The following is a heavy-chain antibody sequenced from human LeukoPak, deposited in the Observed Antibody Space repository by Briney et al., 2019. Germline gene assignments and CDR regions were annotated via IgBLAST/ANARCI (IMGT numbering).Heavy chain of an antibody. CDR1: GGSISGYY. CDR3: ARVGLDYYYYGMDV. V-gene: IGHV4-59*12. Sequence: KTSETLSLTCTVSGGSISGYYWSWIRQPPGKGLEWIGYIYHSGSTNYNPSLKSRVTISVDTSKNQFSLKLSSVTAADTAVYYCARVGLDYYYYGMDVWGQGTTVTVSS. D-gene: IGHD6-25*01. J-gene: IGHJ6*02. CDR2: IYHSGST.